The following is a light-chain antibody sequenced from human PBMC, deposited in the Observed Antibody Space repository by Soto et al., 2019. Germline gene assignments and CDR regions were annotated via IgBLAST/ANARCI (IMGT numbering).Light chain of an antibody. Sequence: EIVLTQSPGTLSLSPGERATLSCSASHTVRNNYLAWYQQKPGQAPRLLIYGASSRATGIPDRFSGSGSGTDFTLTINRLEPEDFAVYYCQQYGSSPLTFGGGTKVDIK. CDR3: QQYGSSPLT. CDR1: HTVRNNY. V-gene: IGKV3-20*01. CDR2: GAS. J-gene: IGKJ4*01.